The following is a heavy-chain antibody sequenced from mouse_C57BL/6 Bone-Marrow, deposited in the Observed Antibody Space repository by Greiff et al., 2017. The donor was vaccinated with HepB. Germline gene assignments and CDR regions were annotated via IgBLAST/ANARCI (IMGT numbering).Heavy chain of an antibody. Sequence: EVQVVESGGGLVKPGGSLKLSCAASGFTFSSYAMSWVRQTPEKRLEWVATISDGGSYTYYPDNVKGRFTISRDNAKNNLYLQMSHLKSEDTAMYYCARGGPLYYDYDWYFDVWGTGTTVTVSS. CDR2: ISDGGSYT. CDR1: GFTFSSYA. J-gene: IGHJ1*03. CDR3: ARGGPLYYDYDWYFDV. D-gene: IGHD2-4*01. V-gene: IGHV5-4*01.